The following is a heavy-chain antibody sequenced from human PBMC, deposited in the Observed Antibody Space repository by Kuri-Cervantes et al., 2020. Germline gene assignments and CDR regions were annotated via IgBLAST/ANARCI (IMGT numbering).Heavy chain of an antibody. Sequence: GESLKISCAASGFTFSSYSMNWVRQAPGKGLEWVSAISGDGDSTHYVDSVKGRFTISRDNSKNTVYLQMNSLRTADTALYYCARGSSSSPPFDYWGQGTLVTVSS. V-gene: IGHV3-23*01. CDR3: ARGSSSSPPFDY. CDR2: ISGDGDST. J-gene: IGHJ4*02. D-gene: IGHD2-2*01. CDR1: GFTFSSYS.